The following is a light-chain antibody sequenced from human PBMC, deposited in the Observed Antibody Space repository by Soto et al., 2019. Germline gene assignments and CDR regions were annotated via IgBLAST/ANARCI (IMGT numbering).Light chain of an antibody. CDR3: QQYGSSTWT. J-gene: IGKJ1*01. V-gene: IGKV3-20*01. Sequence: EIVLTQSPGTLSFSPGERASLSCRASQSVSSSYLAWYQQKPGQAPRLLIYGASSTATGIPDRFSGSGSGTDFTLTISRLEPEDFAVYYCQQYGSSTWTFGQGTKVDIK. CDR1: QSVSSSY. CDR2: GAS.